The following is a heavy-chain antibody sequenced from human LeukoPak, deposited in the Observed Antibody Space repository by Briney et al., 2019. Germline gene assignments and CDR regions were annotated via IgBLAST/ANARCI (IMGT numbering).Heavy chain of an antibody. V-gene: IGHV3-30*04. CDR2: ISYDGKKQ. J-gene: IGHJ3*02. D-gene: IGHD3-10*01. CDR1: GFNFNFYA. CDR3: ARIGDAFDI. Sequence: GGSLRLSCAASGFNFNFYAIHWARQAPGKGLEWMALISYDGKKQHFADSVEGRFTISRDNSKNTVYLQMNGLRPEDTAVYFCARIGDAFDIWGQGTMVTVSS.